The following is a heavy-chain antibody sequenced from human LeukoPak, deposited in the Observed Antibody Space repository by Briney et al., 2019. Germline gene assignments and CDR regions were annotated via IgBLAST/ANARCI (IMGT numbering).Heavy chain of an antibody. Sequence: GGSLRLSCAASGFTFSGSAMSWVRQAPGKGLEWVSGISIGGDYTYYADSVKGRFTISRDNSKNTLSLQMSNLRAEDTAIYYCAKLHSATITADFDHWGEGTLVTVSS. CDR1: GFTFSGSA. V-gene: IGHV3-23*01. D-gene: IGHD1-14*01. J-gene: IGHJ4*02. CDR3: AKLHSATITADFDH. CDR2: ISIGGDYT.